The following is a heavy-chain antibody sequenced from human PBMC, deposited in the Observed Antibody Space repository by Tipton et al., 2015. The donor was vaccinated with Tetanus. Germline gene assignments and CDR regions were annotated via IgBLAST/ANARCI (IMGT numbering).Heavy chain of an antibody. J-gene: IGHJ4*02. D-gene: IGHD2-15*01. CDR2: IYPGDSDT. CDR1: GYIFTNYW. Sequence: QLVQSGGEVKKPGESLKISCKGSGYIFTNYWIGWVRQKPGKGLERMGIIYPGDSDTRYSTSFQGQVTISVDKSINTAYLQWSSLKASDTSMFYCARAHCSDGVCNFDFWGQGALVTVAS. CDR3: ARAHCSDGVCNFDF. V-gene: IGHV5-51*01.